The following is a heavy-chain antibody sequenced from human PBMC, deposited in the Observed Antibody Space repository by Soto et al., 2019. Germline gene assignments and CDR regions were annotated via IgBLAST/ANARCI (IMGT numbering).Heavy chain of an antibody. D-gene: IGHD4-17*01. Sequence: SETLSLTCTVSGNSISTDYWSWIRQSPGKGLEWIGFIYYGGSTNYNPSLKSRVTISVDTPKNQFSLKLSSVTAADTALYFCARDSGDYNFDYWGQGTLVTVSS. V-gene: IGHV4-59*08. CDR1: GNSISTDY. J-gene: IGHJ4*02. CDR2: IYYGGST. CDR3: ARDSGDYNFDY.